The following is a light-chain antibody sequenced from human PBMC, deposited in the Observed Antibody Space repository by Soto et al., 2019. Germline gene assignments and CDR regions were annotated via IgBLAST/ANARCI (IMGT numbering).Light chain of an antibody. CDR1: QSVSSY. J-gene: IGKJ3*01. Sequence: EIVLTQSPATLSLSPGERATLSCRASQSVSSYLAWYQQKPGQAPRLLIYDASNRATGIPARFSGSGSGTDCTLTISSLEPEDFAVYYCQQRSNWLVTFGPGTKVDIK. V-gene: IGKV3-11*01. CDR3: QQRSNWLVT. CDR2: DAS.